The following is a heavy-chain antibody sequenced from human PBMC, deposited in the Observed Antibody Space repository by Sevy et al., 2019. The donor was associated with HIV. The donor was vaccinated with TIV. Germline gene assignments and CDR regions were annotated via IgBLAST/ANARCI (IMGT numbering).Heavy chain of an antibody. Sequence: ASVKVSCKASGYTFASEGISWVRQAPGQGLEWMGWIGAYNGNANSAQKLQGRVTMITDTSTSTAYMELSSLRSDDTAIYYCARVPTYYYGSATYFESWGQGTLVTVSS. CDR3: ARVPTYYYGSATYFES. D-gene: IGHD3-10*01. J-gene: IGHJ4*02. V-gene: IGHV1-18*01. CDR2: IGAYNGNA. CDR1: GYTFASEG.